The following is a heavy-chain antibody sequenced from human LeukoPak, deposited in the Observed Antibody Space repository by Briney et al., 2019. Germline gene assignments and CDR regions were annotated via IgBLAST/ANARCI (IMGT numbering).Heavy chain of an antibody. V-gene: IGHV1-8*01. J-gene: IGHJ4*02. D-gene: IGHD3-3*01. CDR2: MNPNSGNT. CDR3: ARGYDFWSGYYTGMDY. CDR1: GYTFFLYD. Sequence: ASVKVSCKASGYTFFLYDINWVRQATGQGLEWMGWMNPNSGNTGYAQKFQGRVTMTRNTSISTAYMELSSLKSEDTAVYYCARGYDFWSGYYTGMDYWGQGTLVTVSS.